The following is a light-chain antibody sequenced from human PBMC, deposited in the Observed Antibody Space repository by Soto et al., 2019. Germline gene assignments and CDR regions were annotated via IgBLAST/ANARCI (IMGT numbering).Light chain of an antibody. J-gene: IGLJ1*01. V-gene: IGLV2-14*01. CDR1: SSDVGDYNY. Sequence: QSALTQPASVSGSPGQSITISCTGTSSDVGDYNYVSWYQQHPGKAPQLMIYQVSNRPSGVSSRFSGSKSGDTASLTISGLQAEDEGDYFCSSYSSTYTLLFGSGTKGTVL. CDR3: SSYSSTYTLL. CDR2: QVS.